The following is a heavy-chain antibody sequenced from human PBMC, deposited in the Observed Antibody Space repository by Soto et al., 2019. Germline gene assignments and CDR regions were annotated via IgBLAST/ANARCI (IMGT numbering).Heavy chain of an antibody. V-gene: IGHV1-24*01. CDR2: FDPEDGET. J-gene: IGHJ5*02. CDR3: ATGLYSSNRFDP. Sequence: EASVKVSCKVSGYTLTELSMHCVRQAPGKGLEWMGGFDPEDGETIYAQKFQGRVTMTEDTSTDTAYMELSSLRSEDTAVYYCATGLYSSNRFDPWGQGTLVTVSS. D-gene: IGHD6-13*01. CDR1: GYTLTELS.